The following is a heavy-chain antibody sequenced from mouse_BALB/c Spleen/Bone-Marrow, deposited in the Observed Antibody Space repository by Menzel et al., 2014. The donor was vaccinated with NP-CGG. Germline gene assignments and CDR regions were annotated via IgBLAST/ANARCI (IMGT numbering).Heavy chain of an antibody. V-gene: IGHV4-1*02. Sequence: DVKLQESGGGLVQPGGSLKLSCAASGFDFSRYWMSWVRQAPGRGLEWIGEINPDSSTINYTPSLKDKFIISRDNAKNTLYLQMSKVRSEDTALYYGARMHYYGYVAYWGQGTLVTVSA. D-gene: IGHD1-2*01. CDR2: INPDSSTI. CDR1: GFDFSRYW. CDR3: ARMHYYGYVAY. J-gene: IGHJ3*01.